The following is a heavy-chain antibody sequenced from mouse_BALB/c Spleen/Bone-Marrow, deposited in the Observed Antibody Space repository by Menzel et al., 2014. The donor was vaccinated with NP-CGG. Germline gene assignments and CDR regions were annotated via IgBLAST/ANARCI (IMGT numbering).Heavy chain of an antibody. CDR3: ARSGYGNYFYAMDY. J-gene: IGHJ4*01. Sequence: LVESGAELVRPGTSVKASCKASGYAFTNYLIEWVKQRPGQGLEWIGVINPGSGGTNYNEKFKGKATLTADKSSSTAYMQLSSLTSDDSAVYFCARSGYGNYFYAMDYWGQGTSVTVSS. V-gene: IGHV1-54*01. D-gene: IGHD2-10*02. CDR1: GYAFTNYL. CDR2: INPGSGGT.